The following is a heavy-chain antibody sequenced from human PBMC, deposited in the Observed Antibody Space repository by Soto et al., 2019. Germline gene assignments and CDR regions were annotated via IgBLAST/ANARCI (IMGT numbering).Heavy chain of an antibody. CDR3: ARRRKRVGYSSSYRGKNFDY. Sequence: ASVKVSCKASGFTFTSSSMQCVRQARGQRXEXIGWIVVGSGNKNYAKKFKERVTINRDMSTSTAYVELSSLRSEETAVYYCARRRKRVGYSSSYRGKNFDYWGQGTLVTVSS. D-gene: IGHD6-6*01. CDR2: IVVGSGNK. J-gene: IGHJ4*02. CDR1: GFTFTSSS. V-gene: IGHV1-58*02.